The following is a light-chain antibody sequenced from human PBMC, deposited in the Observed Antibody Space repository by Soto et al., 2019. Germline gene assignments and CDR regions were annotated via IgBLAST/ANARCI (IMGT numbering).Light chain of an antibody. CDR1: SGDVGIYNY. Sequence: QSVLTQPASVSGSPGQSITISCTGTSGDVGIYNYVSWYQQHPGKAPKLIIYDVTNRPSGVSNRFSASKSGNTASLTISGLQAEDEADYYCTSYTSSGTDVFGTGTKVTVL. V-gene: IGLV2-14*03. CDR3: TSYTSSGTDV. J-gene: IGLJ1*01. CDR2: DVT.